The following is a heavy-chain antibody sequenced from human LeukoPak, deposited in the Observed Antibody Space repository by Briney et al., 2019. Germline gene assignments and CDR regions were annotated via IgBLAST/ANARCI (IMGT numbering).Heavy chain of an antibody. Sequence: GSLRLSCAASQSIVSSRYMSWVRQAPGKGLEWVSIIYDGGKTYYADSVKGRFTISRDNFKNTLYLQMNNLRAEDTAVYFCGRDDADVKNYGIQYWGQGTLVTVSS. V-gene: IGHV3-53*01. J-gene: IGHJ4*02. D-gene: IGHD5-24*01. CDR3: GRDDADVKNYGIQY. CDR1: QSIVSSRY. CDR2: IYDGGKT.